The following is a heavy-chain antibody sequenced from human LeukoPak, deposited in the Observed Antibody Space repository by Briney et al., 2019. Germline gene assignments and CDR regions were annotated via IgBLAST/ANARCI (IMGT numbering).Heavy chain of an antibody. D-gene: IGHD2-15*01. Sequence: PGGSLRLSCVASGFTFSSYGMQWVRQAPGKGLVWVSRINPNGRITDYADSVKGRFTISRDNARNTVLLQMNSLRAEDTAVYYCARDRPCSASDCTPGDDFDFWGQGALVTVSS. CDR1: GFTFSSYG. V-gene: IGHV3-74*01. CDR3: ARDRPCSASDCTPGDDFDF. J-gene: IGHJ4*02. CDR2: INPNGRIT.